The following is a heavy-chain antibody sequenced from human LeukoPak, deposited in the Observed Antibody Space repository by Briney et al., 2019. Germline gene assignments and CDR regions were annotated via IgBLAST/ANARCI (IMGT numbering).Heavy chain of an antibody. J-gene: IGHJ4*02. Sequence: SVKVSCKASGFTFTSSAMQWVRQARGQRLEWIGWIAVGSGNTNYAQKFQERVTITRDMSTSTAYMELSSLRSEDTAVYYCAAVIGAVVHFDYWGQGTLVTVSS. V-gene: IGHV1-58*02. CDR3: AAVIGAVVHFDY. D-gene: IGHD6-19*01. CDR1: GFTFTSSA. CDR2: IAVGSGNT.